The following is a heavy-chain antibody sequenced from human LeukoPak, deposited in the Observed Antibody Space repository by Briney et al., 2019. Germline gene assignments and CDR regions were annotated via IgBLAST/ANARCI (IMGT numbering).Heavy chain of an antibody. V-gene: IGHV4-39*01. Sequence: SETLSLTCTVSGGSISSSSYYWGWIRQPPGKGLEWIGSIYYRGSTYYNSSLKSRVTISVDTSKNQLSLKLTSVTAADTAVYFCARLGSYHDFWGQGALVTVSS. CDR2: IYYRGST. CDR3: ARLGSYHDF. CDR1: GGSISSSSYY. J-gene: IGHJ4*02. D-gene: IGHD1-26*01.